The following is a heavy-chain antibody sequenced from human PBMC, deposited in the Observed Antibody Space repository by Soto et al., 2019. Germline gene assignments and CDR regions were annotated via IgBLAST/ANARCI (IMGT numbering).Heavy chain of an antibody. CDR3: ASDLTEDTGNFDY. V-gene: IGHV5-51*03. D-gene: IGHD7-27*01. CDR2: IYPGDSDT. J-gene: IGHJ4*02. CDR1: GYRFSSYW. Sequence: EVQLVQSGAEVKKPGESLKISCKGSGYRFSSYWIGWVRQMPGKGLEWMGIIYPGDSDTRYSPSFKGQVTISVDKSISTAYLQWSSLRASDTAMYYCASDLTEDTGNFDYWGQGTLVTVSS.